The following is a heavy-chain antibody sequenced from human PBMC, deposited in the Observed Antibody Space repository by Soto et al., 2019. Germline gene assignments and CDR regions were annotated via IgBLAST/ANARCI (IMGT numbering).Heavy chain of an antibody. CDR1: AFTFSTYA. CDR3: ATYIWGSYRHHFDY. CDR2: IGGGGGPSA. Sequence: GGSLRLSCTASAFTFSTYAMTWVRQAPGKGLEWVSVIGGGGGPSAFYADSVKGRFTISRDNSKNTMYLQMNNLRAEDTAVYYCATYIWGSYRHHFDYWGRGTLVTVSS. V-gene: IGHV3-23*01. D-gene: IGHD3-16*02. J-gene: IGHJ4*02.